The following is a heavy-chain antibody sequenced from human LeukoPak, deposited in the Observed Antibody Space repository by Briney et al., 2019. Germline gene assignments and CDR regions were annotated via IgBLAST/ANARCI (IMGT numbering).Heavy chain of an antibody. CDR2: ISYDGSNK. D-gene: IGHD5-12*01. CDR1: GFTFSSYA. J-gene: IGHJ4*02. CDR3: ARDRQVATMQSPDY. V-gene: IGHV3-30-3*01. Sequence: PGGSLRLSCAASGFTFSSYAMHWVRQAPGKGLEWVAVISYDGSNKYHADSVKGRFTISRDNSKNTLYLQMNSLRAEDTAVYYCARDRQVATMQSPDYWGQGTLVTVSS.